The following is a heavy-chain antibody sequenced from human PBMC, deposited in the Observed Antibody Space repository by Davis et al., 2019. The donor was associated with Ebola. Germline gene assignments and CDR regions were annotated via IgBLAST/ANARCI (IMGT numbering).Heavy chain of an antibody. CDR3: ARDRYSSSWLQGFDP. Sequence: SLNISCAASAFTFSRYWMHWVRPAPGKRLVLVSRISTDVSSTSYADSVKGRFTISRDNAKNTLYLQMNSLRAEDTAVYYCARDRYSSSWLQGFDPWGQGTLVTVSS. D-gene: IGHD6-13*01. CDR2: ISTDVSST. J-gene: IGHJ5*02. CDR1: AFTFSRYW. V-gene: IGHV3-74*01.